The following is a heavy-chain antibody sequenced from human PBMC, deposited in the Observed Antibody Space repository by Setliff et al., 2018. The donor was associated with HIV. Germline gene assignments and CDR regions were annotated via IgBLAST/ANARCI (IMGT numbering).Heavy chain of an antibody. CDR3: ARAYEIADHYDY. Sequence: GGSLRLSCAASGFTFSDYYMSWIRQAPGKGLEWVSSISSSSSRYTNYADSVKGRFTISRDNAKNTVYLQMNSLRADDTAVYYCARAYEIADHYDYWGQGTLVTVSS. CDR2: ISSSSSRYT. CDR1: GFTFSDYY. V-gene: IGHV3-11*05. J-gene: IGHJ4*02. D-gene: IGHD6-13*01.